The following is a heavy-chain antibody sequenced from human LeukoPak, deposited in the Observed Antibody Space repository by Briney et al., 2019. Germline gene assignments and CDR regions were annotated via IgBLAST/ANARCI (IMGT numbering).Heavy chain of an antibody. D-gene: IGHD2-15*01. CDR2: IYYTGGT. V-gene: IGHV4-59*01. CDR3: ARIEVAVAAKGGSYFDY. CDR1: GGSISNYY. Sequence: YPSETLSLTCTVSGGSISNYYWSWIRQPPGKGLEWIGYIYYTGGTNYNPSLKSRVTISLDTSKNQFSLKLKSVTAVDTAVYHCARIEVAVAAKGGSYFDYWGQGALVTVSS. J-gene: IGHJ4*02.